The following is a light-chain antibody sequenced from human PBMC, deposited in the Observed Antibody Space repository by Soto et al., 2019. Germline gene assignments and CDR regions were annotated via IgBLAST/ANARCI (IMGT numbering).Light chain of an antibody. CDR2: DVG. J-gene: IGLJ2*01. CDR1: SSDVGGLNF. V-gene: IGLV2-14*01. Sequence: QSVLTQPASVSGSPGQSITISCTGTSSDVGGLNFVSWYQQHPGKAPKLMIYDVGNRPSGVSNRFSGSKSGNTASLTISGLQAEDEADYYCSSDTSSSTLVVLGGGTKLTVL. CDR3: SSDTSSSTLVV.